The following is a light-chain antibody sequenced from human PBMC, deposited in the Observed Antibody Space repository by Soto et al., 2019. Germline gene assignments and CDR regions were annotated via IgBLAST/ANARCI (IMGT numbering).Light chain of an antibody. Sequence: DIQMAQSPAFFSTSIAERVTITCRASQSISSWLAWYQQKPGKAPKLLIYKASSLESGVPSRFSGSGSGTEFTLTISSLQPDDFATYYCQQYNSYMYTFGQGTRLEIK. CDR2: KAS. CDR3: QQYNSYMYT. J-gene: IGKJ5*01. CDR1: QSISSW. V-gene: IGKV1-5*03.